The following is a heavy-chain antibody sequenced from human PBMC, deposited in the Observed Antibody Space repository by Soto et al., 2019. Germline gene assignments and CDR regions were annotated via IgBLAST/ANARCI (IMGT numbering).Heavy chain of an antibody. CDR3: ARDSRRIQLWLLQGRAFDI. CDR1: GGSFSGYY. Sequence: SETLSLTCAVYGGSFSGYYWSWIRQPPGKGLEWIGEINHSGSTNYNPSLKSRVTISVDTSKNQFSLKLSSVTAADTAVYYCARDSRRIQLWLLQGRAFDIWGQGTMVTVSS. D-gene: IGHD5-18*01. V-gene: IGHV4-34*01. CDR2: INHSGST. J-gene: IGHJ3*02.